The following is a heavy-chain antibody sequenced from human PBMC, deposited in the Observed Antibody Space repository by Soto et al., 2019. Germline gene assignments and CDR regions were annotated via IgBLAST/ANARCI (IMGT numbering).Heavy chain of an antibody. CDR2: ISSSSSTI. V-gene: IGHV3-48*01. Sequence: GGSLRLSCAASGFTFSSYSMNWVRQAPGKGLEWVSYISSSSSTIYYADSVKGRFTISRDNAKNSLYLQMNSLRAEDTAVYYCASLYSSGWYNAFDIWGQGTMVTVSS. CDR3: ASLYSSGWYNAFDI. D-gene: IGHD6-19*01. CDR1: GFTFSSYS. J-gene: IGHJ3*02.